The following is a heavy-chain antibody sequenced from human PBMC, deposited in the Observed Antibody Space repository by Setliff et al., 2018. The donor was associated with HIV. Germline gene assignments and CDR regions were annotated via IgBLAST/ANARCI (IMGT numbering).Heavy chain of an antibody. D-gene: IGHD2-15*01. J-gene: IGHJ4*02. Sequence: LTCAVYGGSFSGYYWTWIRQPPGRGLEWIGEIIHSGGTNYNRSLKSRVTISVDTSKNQFSLNLSSVTAADTAVYYCARGGLGVVGAIDYWSQGTLVTVS. CDR1: GGSFSGYY. CDR2: IIHSGGT. V-gene: IGHV4-34*01. CDR3: ARGGLGVVGAIDY.